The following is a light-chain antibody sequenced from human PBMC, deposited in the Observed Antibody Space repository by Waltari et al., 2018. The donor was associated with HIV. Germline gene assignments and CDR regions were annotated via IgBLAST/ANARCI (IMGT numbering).Light chain of an antibody. CDR3: LHYNNWPPRLT. J-gene: IGKJ4*01. CDR2: GTS. V-gene: IGKV3-15*01. CDR1: ESVNSN. Sequence: EIVMTQSPATLSVSPGTSATLSCRASESVNSNLAWYQHKPGQAPRLLIYGTSTRAAGLPARFSVSGSGTEFTLTITSLQSEDFAVYYCLHYNNWPPRLTFGGGTKVEIK.